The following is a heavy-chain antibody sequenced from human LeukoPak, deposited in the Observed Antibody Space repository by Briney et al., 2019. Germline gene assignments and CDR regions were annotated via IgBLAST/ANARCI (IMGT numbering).Heavy chain of an antibody. CDR1: GSTFSSYA. D-gene: IGHD5-12*01. CDR3: ARGGYSGYLTDY. CDR2: IIPIFGTA. J-gene: IGHJ4*02. Sequence: ASVKVSCKASGSTFSSYAISWVRQTPGQGLEWMGGIIPIFGTANYAQKFQGRVTITADESTSTAYMELSSLRSEDTAVYHCARGGYSGYLTDYWGQGTLVTVSS. V-gene: IGHV1-69*13.